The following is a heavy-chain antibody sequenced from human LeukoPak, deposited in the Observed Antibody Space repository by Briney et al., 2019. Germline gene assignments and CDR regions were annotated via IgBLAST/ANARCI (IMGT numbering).Heavy chain of an antibody. CDR1: GGSFSGYY. CDR3: ARGRKQRLRQYYFDY. D-gene: IGHD6-25*01. J-gene: IGHJ4*02. CDR2: INHSGST. Sequence: SETLSLTCAVYGGSFSGYYWRWIRQAPGKGLEWIEEINHSGSTNYNPSLKSRVTISVDTSKNQFSLKLSPVTAADTAVYYCARGRKQRLRQYYFDYWGQGTLVTVSS. V-gene: IGHV4-34*01.